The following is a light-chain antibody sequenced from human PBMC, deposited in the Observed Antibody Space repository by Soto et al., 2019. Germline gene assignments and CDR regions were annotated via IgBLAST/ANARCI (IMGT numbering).Light chain of an antibody. Sequence: EIVLTQSPAPLSLSPGERATLSCRASQSVSSYLAWYQQKPGQAPRLLIYDASNRATGIPARFSGSGSGTDFTLTISSLEPEDFAVYYCQQYGSSSTLGQGTRLEIK. J-gene: IGKJ5*01. CDR1: QSVSSY. CDR3: QQYGSSST. V-gene: IGKV3-11*01. CDR2: DAS.